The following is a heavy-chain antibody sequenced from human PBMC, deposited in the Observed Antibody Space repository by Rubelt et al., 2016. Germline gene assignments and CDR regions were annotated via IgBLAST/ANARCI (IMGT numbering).Heavy chain of an antibody. Sequence: QVHLVESGGGVVQPGRSLRLSCAASGFSFSGYGMHWVRQAPGKGLEWVAVTWYDGSGKYYADSVKGRFTISRDNSKNTLVLQMSILRAEDTAMYYCTRDRGGGWYVSDASDIWGQGTMVIVSS. CDR1: GFSFSGYG. D-gene: IGHD6-19*01. V-gene: IGHV3-33*01. J-gene: IGHJ3*02. CDR3: TRDRGGGWYVSDASDI. CDR2: TWYDGSGK.